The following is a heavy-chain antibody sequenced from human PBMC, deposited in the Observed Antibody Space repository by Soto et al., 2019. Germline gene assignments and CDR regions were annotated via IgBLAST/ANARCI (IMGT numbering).Heavy chain of an antibody. Sequence: SETLSLTCSVSGYSISSSNWWGWIGPPPGKGLEWIGYIYDSGGTYYNPSLKSRVTMSVDTSKNQFSLKLSSVTAVDTAVYYCARFKYDDIVYYLDHGGQEPLVTVS. D-gene: IGHD3-22*01. CDR3: ARFKYDDIVYYLDH. CDR1: GYSISSSNW. V-gene: IGHV4-28*01. J-gene: IGHJ4*02. CDR2: IYDSGGT.